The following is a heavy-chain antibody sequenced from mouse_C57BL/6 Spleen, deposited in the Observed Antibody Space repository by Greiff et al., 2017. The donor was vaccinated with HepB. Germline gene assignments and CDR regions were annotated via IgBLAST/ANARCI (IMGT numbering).Heavy chain of an antibody. CDR2: INPNNGGT. CDR1: GYTFTDYN. J-gene: IGHJ4*01. CDR3: ARRIYYGSSYDYYAMDY. V-gene: IGHV1-22*01. D-gene: IGHD1-1*01. Sequence: EVKLVESGPELVKPGASVKMSCKASGYTFTDYNMHWVKQSHGKSLEWIGYINPNNGGTSYNQKFKGKATLTVNQSSSTAYMELRSLTSEDSAVYYCARRIYYGSSYDYYAMDYWGQGTSVTVSS.